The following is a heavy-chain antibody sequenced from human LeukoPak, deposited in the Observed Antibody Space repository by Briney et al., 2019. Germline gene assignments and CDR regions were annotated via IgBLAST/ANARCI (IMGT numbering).Heavy chain of an antibody. D-gene: IGHD6-13*01. V-gene: IGHV3-53*01. CDR1: GFTVGSNY. CDR3: ARARGAAAGT. J-gene: IGHJ5*02. CDR2: IYSGGST. Sequence: GGSLRLSCAASGFTVGSNYTSWVRQAPGKGLEWVSVIYSGGSTYYADSVKGRFTISRDNSKNTVYLQMNSLRAEDTAVYYCARARGAAAGTWGQGTLVTVSS.